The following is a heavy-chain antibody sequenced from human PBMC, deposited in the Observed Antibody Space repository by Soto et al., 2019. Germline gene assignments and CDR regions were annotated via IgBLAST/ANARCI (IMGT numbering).Heavy chain of an antibody. CDR2: MYYTGST. Sequence: PXATLSLTFTFSGGSLNIGSCYWSWIRQPPGKGLEWIGHMYYTGSTNYNPSLKRRVTISSGTSKNQFSLKVNSVTGADTAVYYCARIGASGTWYRADTWAQGTLVTVSS. D-gene: IGHD6-13*01. V-gene: IGHV4-61*01. J-gene: IGHJ5*02. CDR1: GGSLNIGSCY. CDR3: ARIGASGTWYRADT.